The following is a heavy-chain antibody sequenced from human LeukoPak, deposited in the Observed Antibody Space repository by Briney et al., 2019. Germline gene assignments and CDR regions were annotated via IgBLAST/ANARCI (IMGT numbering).Heavy chain of an antibody. Sequence: GGSLGLSCAGPGFMFHDYAIHWVRQAPGEGLEWVSLISGDGGSTFYADSVKGRFTISRDNSKNSLYLQMNSLRSDDTALYYCARESESSGWYDYWGQGTLVTVSS. D-gene: IGHD6-19*01. CDR3: ARESESSGWYDY. CDR2: ISGDGGST. CDR1: GFMFHDYA. J-gene: IGHJ4*02. V-gene: IGHV3-43*02.